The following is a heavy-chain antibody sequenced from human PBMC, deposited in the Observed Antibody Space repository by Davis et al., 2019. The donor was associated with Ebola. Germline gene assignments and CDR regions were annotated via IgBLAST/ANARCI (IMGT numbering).Heavy chain of an antibody. CDR1: RFTFSDYN. Sequence: GESLKISCAASRFTFSDYNMNWVRQAPGKGLEWVSVIYSGGSTYYADSVKGRFTISRDNSKNTLYLQMNSLRAEDTAIYYCAREGGYWGQGTLVTVSS. V-gene: IGHV3-53*01. J-gene: IGHJ4*02. D-gene: IGHD3-16*01. CDR3: AREGGY. CDR2: IYSGGST.